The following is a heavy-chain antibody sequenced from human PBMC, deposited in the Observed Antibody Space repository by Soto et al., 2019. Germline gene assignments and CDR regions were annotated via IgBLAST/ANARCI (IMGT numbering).Heavy chain of an antibody. CDR1: GFTFSSYG. J-gene: IGHJ4*02. CDR2: IWYDGSNK. Sequence: QVQLVESGGGVVQPGRSLRLSCAASGFTFSSYGMHWVRQAPGKGLEWVAVIWYDGSNKYYADSVKGRFTISRDNSKNTLYLQMNSLRAEDTAVYYCARDRRGDEFDYWGQGTLVTVSS. V-gene: IGHV3-33*01. D-gene: IGHD2-21*01. CDR3: ARDRRGDEFDY.